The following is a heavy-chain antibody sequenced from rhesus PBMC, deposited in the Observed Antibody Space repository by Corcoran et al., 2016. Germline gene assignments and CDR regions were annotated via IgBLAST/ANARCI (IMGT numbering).Heavy chain of an antibody. CDR1: GYSISSGYG. Sequence: QVQLQESGPGLVKPSETLSLPCAVSGYSISSGYGWSWIRQPPGKGLEWIGCIGGTSGSTNYHPSLKSRVTISKDTSKHQFSLTLSSVTAADTAVYYCARGDWNSGSYYYGLDSWGQGVVVTVSS. CDR2: IGGTSGST. V-gene: IGHV4-127*01. J-gene: IGHJ6*01. D-gene: IGHD3-16*01. CDR3: ARGDWNSGSYYYGLDS.